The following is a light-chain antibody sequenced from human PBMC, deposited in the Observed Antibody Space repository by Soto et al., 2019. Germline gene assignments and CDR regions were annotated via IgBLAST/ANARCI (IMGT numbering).Light chain of an antibody. Sequence: EVVLPQSPATLSLSPGERATLSCRASQSVGSHLSWYQHRPGQAPTLLIYDASNRATGIAARLSGSGSGTDFTLTISSLEPEDFAVYFWQQRPNWRLTFGGGPNVEIK. CDR2: DAS. J-gene: IGKJ4*01. V-gene: IGKV3-11*01. CDR3: QQRPNWRLT. CDR1: QSVGSH.